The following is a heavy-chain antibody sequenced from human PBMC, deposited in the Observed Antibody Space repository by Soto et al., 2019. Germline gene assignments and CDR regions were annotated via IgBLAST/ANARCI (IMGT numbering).Heavy chain of an antibody. CDR3: VRGPDYEGYFDY. J-gene: IGHJ4*02. CDR1: GGTFSSYA. CDR2: IILPFGTP. D-gene: IGHD3-22*01. Sequence: SVKVSCKASGGTFSSYAIGWVRQAPGQGLEWMGGIILPFGTPNYAQKFQGRVTISADESMTTAYMELRGLRSEDTAVYYCVRGPDYEGYFDYWGQGTLVTAPQ. V-gene: IGHV1-69*13.